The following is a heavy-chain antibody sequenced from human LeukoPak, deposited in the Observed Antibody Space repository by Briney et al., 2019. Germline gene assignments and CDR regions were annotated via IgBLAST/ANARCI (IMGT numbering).Heavy chain of an antibody. Sequence: ASVKVSCKASGYTFTSNYIHWMRQAPGQGLEWMGMIYPRDGSTSYAQKFQGRVTVTRDTSTSTVHMELSGLRSEDTAVYYCARDQEGFDYWGQGTLVTVSS. CDR2: IYPRDGST. J-gene: IGHJ4*02. V-gene: IGHV1-46*01. CDR3: ARDQEGFDY. CDR1: GYTFTSNY.